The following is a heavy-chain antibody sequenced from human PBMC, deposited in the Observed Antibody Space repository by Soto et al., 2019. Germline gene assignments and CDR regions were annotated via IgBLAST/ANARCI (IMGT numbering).Heavy chain of an antibody. CDR1: GFTFASYH. J-gene: IGHJ4*02. CDR2: INASNGDT. Sequence: QVQLVQSGAEVKRPGASVKVSCKASGFTFASYHIHWVQQAPGQGLEWMAIINASNGDTAYAQKWRGRVTLTRDTSTTTVYMELSSLTSEDTALFYCAREGSVGMTQMRFFDYWGRGTLVTVSS. CDR3: AREGSVGMTQMRFFDY. D-gene: IGHD2-21*02. V-gene: IGHV1-46*04.